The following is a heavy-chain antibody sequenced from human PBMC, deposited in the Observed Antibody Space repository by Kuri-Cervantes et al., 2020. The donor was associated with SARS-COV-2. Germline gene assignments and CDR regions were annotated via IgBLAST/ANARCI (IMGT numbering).Heavy chain of an antibody. D-gene: IGHD6-13*01. CDR1: GYSISSGYY. CDR2: IYHSGST. J-gene: IGHJ2*01. Sequence: SQTLSLTCAVSGYSISSGYYWGWIRQPPGKGLEWIGSIYHSGSTYYNPSLKSRVTISVDTSKNQFSLKLSSATAADTAVYYCASYSSSWYPGLWGRGTLVTVSS. CDR3: ASYSSSWYPGL. V-gene: IGHV4-38-2*01.